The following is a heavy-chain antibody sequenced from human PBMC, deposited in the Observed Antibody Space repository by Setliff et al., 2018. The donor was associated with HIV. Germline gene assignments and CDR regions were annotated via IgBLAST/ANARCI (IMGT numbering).Heavy chain of an antibody. D-gene: IGHD6-6*01. CDR2: ISGSGVNS. CDR1: GFTFSNYV. CDR3: ASGYSSSSPRRDY. Sequence: GGSLRLSCAASGFTFSNYVINWVRQAPGKGLEWISGISGSGVNSYYADSVKGRFTISRDNSKNTVYLQMDGLRAEDTAVYYCASGYSSSSPRRDYWGQGTLVTVSS. V-gene: IGHV3-23*01. J-gene: IGHJ4*02.